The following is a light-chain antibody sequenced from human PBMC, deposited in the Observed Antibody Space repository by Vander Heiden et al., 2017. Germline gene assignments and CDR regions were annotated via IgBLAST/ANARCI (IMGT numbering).Light chain of an antibody. Sequence: DIQMTQSPSTLSAPVGDRVTITCRASQSISSWLAWYQQKPGNAPKLLIYKASNLEPGVPSRFSGSGSGTEFTLTISSLQPDDCATYYCQQYNSYSWTFGQGTKVEIK. CDR2: KAS. V-gene: IGKV1-5*03. CDR1: QSISSW. CDR3: QQYNSYSWT. J-gene: IGKJ1*01.